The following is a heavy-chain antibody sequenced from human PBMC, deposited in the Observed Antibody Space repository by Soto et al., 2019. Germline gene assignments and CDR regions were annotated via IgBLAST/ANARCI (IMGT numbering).Heavy chain of an antibody. CDR1: GGSISSGGYY. CDR3: ARLGAEYYYGSGSPDDYYYGMDV. J-gene: IGHJ6*02. Sequence: SETLSLTCTVSGGSISSGGYYWSWIRQHPGKGLEWIGYIYYSGSTYYNPSLKSRVTISVDTSKNQFSLKLSSVTAADTAVYYCARLGAEYYYGSGSPDDYYYGMDVWGQGTTVTVSS. V-gene: IGHV4-31*03. D-gene: IGHD3-10*01. CDR2: IYYSGST.